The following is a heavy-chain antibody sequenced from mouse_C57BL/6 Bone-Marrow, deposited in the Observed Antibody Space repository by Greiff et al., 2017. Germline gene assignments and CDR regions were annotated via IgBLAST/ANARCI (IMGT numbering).Heavy chain of an antibody. V-gene: IGHV1-61*01. J-gene: IGHJ4*01. CDR1: GYTFTSYW. D-gene: IGHD1-1*01. CDR3: ARGNYYGLYAMDY. CDR2: IYPSDSET. Sequence: QVQLQQPGAELVRPGSSVKLSCKASGYTFTSYWMDWVKQRPGQGLEWIGNIYPSDSETHYNQKFKDKATLTVDKSSSTAYMQLSSLTSEDSAVYYCARGNYYGLYAMDYWGQGTSVTVSS.